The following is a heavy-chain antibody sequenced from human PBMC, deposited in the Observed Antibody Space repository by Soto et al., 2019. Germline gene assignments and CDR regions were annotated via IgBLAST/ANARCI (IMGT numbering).Heavy chain of an antibody. Sequence: QITLKESGPTLVKPTQTLTLTCTFSGFSLSTSGVGVGWIRQPPGKALEWLALIYWDDDKRYSPSLKSRLTITKDNSKTQVVLTMTHMDPVDTATYYCAHSEDSYGSGSYCHFDYWGQGTLVTVSS. J-gene: IGHJ4*02. V-gene: IGHV2-5*02. D-gene: IGHD3-10*01. CDR2: IYWDDDK. CDR3: AHSEDSYGSGSYCHFDY. CDR1: GFSLSTSGVG.